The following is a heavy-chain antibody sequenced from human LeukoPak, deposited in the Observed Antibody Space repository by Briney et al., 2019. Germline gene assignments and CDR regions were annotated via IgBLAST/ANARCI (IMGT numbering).Heavy chain of an antibody. V-gene: IGHV3-7*04. J-gene: IGHJ4*02. CDR2: IKQDGSKK. D-gene: IGHD3-10*01. CDR1: GFSLSTYW. Sequence: PGGSLRLSCAASGFSLSTYWMTWVRQAPGEGLEWVANIKQDGSKKHYVDSVKGRSTISRDNAQNSLYLQMNTLRAEDTAVYYCARDYYASGSHDYWGQGTLVTVSS. CDR3: ARDYYASGSHDY.